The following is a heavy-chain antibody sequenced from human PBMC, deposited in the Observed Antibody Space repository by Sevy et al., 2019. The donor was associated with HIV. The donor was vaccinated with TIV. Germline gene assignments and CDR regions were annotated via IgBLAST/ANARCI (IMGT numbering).Heavy chain of an antibody. J-gene: IGHJ4*02. CDR3: ARGPKLWFGELYLFDY. Sequence: GGSLRLSCAASGFTFSSYAMQWVRQAPGKGLEWVAVISYDGSNKYYADSVKGRFTISRDNSKNTLYLQMNSLRAEDTAVYYCARGPKLWFGELYLFDYWGQGTLLTVSS. V-gene: IGHV3-30-3*01. CDR1: GFTFSSYA. CDR2: ISYDGSNK. D-gene: IGHD3-10*01.